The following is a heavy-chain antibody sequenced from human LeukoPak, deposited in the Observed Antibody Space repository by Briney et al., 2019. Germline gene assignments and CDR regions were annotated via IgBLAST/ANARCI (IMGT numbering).Heavy chain of an antibody. D-gene: IGHD1-26*01. CDR2: ISRGASRT. V-gene: IGHV3-74*01. J-gene: IGHJ4*02. CDR3: VKDSPPRYSGSPPAY. Sequence: GGSLRLSCAASGFTFSNHWMHWVRQAPGKGLMWVSRISRGASRTDYVDSVKGRFTISRDNAKNSLYLQMNSLRADDTAVYYCVKDSPPRYSGSPPAYWGQGTLVTVSS. CDR1: GFTFSNHW.